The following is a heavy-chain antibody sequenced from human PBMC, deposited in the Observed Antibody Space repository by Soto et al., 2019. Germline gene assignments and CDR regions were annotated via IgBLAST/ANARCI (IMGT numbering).Heavy chain of an antibody. V-gene: IGHV3-23*01. CDR2: ISGSGGST. CDR1: GFTFSSYA. Sequence: GGSLRLSCAASGFTFSSYAMSWVRQAPGKGLEWVSAISGSGGSTYYADSVKGRFTISRDNSKNTLYLQMNSLRAEDTAVYYCAKTIRGYDILTGYSSYYYYKDVRGKGTTVTVSS. D-gene: IGHD3-9*01. J-gene: IGHJ6*03. CDR3: AKTIRGYDILTGYSSYYYYKDV.